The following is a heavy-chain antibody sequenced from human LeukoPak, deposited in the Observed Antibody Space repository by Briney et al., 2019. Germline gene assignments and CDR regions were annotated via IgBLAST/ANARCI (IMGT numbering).Heavy chain of an antibody. Sequence: SETLSLTCAVFGWSFSGYYWSWIRQRPGKGLEWIGEINHSGSTNYNPSLKSRVTISVDTSKNQFSLRVSSVTAPAKAVYHCAILHGDYRYYSSYTHVWRKARTATVSS. CDR2: INHSGST. V-gene: IGHV4-34*01. D-gene: IGHD4-17*01. CDR3: AILHGDYRYYSSYTHV. J-gene: IGHJ6*03. CDR1: GWSFSGYY.